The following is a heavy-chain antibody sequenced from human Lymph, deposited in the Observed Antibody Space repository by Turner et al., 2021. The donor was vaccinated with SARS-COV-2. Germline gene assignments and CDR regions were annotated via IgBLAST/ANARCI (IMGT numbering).Heavy chain of an antibody. CDR2: ISGDGGST. J-gene: IGHJ4*02. CDR3: AKEGLSGRRLQFVPYFAY. Sequence: EVHLVESGGGVVQPGGSLRLSCSPSGFTFDDYAMHWVRQDPGKGMEWVSLISGDGGSTYYADSVKGRFTISRDDSKNSLYLQINSLRTEDTALYYCAKEGLSGRRLQFVPYFAYWGQGTLVSVSS. CDR1: GFTFDDYA. D-gene: IGHD5-12*01. V-gene: IGHV3-43*02.